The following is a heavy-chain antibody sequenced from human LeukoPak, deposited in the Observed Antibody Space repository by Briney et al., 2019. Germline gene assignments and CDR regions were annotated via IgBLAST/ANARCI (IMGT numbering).Heavy chain of an antibody. V-gene: IGHV1-18*04. CDR1: GYTFTSYG. Sequence: GASVKVSCKASGYTFTSYGISWVRQAPEQGLEWMGWISAYNGNTNYAQKLQGRVTMTTDTSTSTAYMELRSLRSDDTAVYYCAREGSCSSTSCFDYWGQGTLVTVSS. J-gene: IGHJ4*02. CDR2: ISAYNGNT. CDR3: AREGSCSSTSCFDY. D-gene: IGHD2-2*01.